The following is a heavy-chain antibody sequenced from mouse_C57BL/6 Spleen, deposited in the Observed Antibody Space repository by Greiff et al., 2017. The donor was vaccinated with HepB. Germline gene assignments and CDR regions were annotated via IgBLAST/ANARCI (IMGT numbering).Heavy chain of an antibody. D-gene: IGHD1-1*01. CDR1: GYSITSGYY. J-gene: IGHJ2*01. CDR2: ISYDGSN. CDR3: ARDNYYGSCDY. Sequence: EVQLQESGPGLVKPSQSLSLTCSVTGYSITSGYYWNWIRQFPGNKLEWMGYISYDGSNNYNPSLKNRISSTRDTSKNQFFLKLNSVTTEDTATYDCARDNYYGSCDYWGQGTTLTVSS. V-gene: IGHV3-6*01.